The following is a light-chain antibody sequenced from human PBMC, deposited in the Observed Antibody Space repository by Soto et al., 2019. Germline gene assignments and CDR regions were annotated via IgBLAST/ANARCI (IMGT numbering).Light chain of an antibody. CDR3: SSYTTSSTYV. CDR2: SNN. J-gene: IGLJ1*01. Sequence: QSVLTQPPSESGTPGQRVTISCSGSRSNIGSNTVNWYQQLPGTAPKFLIYSNNQRPSGVPKRFSGSKSGTSASLAISGLQSEDEADYYCSSYTTSSTYVFGPGTKLTVL. V-gene: IGLV1-44*01. CDR1: RSNIGSNT.